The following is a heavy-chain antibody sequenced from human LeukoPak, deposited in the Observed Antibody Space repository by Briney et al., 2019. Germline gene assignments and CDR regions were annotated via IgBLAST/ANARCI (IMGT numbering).Heavy chain of an antibody. CDR2: MNPNSGNT. CDR1: GGTFSSYA. D-gene: IGHD6-13*01. J-gene: IGHJ4*02. V-gene: IGHV1-8*02. Sequence: SVKVSCKASGGTFSSYAISWVRQATGQGLEWMGWMNPNSGNTGYAQKFQGRVTMTRNTSISTAYMELSSLRSEDTAVYYCARGSSSWESYFDYWGQGTLVTVSS. CDR3: ARGSSSWESYFDY.